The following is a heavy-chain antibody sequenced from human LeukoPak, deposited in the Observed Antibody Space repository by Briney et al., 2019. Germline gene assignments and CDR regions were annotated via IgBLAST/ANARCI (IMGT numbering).Heavy chain of an antibody. CDR1: GFTFSSYA. Sequence: GGSLRLSCAASGFTFSSYAMSWVRQAPGKGLEWVSAISGSGGSTYYADSVKGRFTISRDNSKNTLYLQMNSLRAEDTAVYYCAKATNVLRYFDTPDAFDIWGQGTMVTVSS. J-gene: IGHJ3*02. V-gene: IGHV3-23*01. D-gene: IGHD3-9*01. CDR2: ISGSGGST. CDR3: AKATNVLRYFDTPDAFDI.